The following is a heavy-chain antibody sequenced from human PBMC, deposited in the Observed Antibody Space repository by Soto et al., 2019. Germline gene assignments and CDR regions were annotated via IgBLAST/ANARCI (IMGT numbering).Heavy chain of an antibody. CDR2: ISGSGGST. J-gene: IGHJ4*02. D-gene: IGHD2-15*01. CDR3: AGGSETLTNFDY. Sequence: GGSLRLSCAASGFTFSSYSMSWVRQAPGKGLEWVSAISGSGGSTYYADSVKGRFTISRDNSKNTLYLQMNSLRAEDTAVYYCAGGSETLTNFDYWGQRTLVTVSS. CDR1: GFTFSSYS. V-gene: IGHV3-23*01.